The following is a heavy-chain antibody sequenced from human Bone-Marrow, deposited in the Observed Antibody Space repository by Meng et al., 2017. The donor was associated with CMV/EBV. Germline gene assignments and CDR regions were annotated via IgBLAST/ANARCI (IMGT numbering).Heavy chain of an antibody. D-gene: IGHD3-3*01. J-gene: IGHJ5*02. Sequence: YYMSWNRQAPGKGLEWVSYISSSSSYTNYADSVKGRFTISRDNAKNSLYLQMNSLRAEDTAVYYCAREKKAEYYDFWSGYSDNWFDPWGQGTLVTVSS. CDR3: AREKKAEYYDFWSGYSDNWFDP. CDR2: ISSSSSYT. CDR1: YY. V-gene: IGHV3-11*06.